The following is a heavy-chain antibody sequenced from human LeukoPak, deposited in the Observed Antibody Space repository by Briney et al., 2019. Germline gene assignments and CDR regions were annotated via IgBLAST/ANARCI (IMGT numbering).Heavy chain of an antibody. Sequence: GGSLRLSCAASGFTFSKYAMTWVRQAPGKELEWVSAITATSSSTHDADSVQGRFAISRDNSKNTLYLQMNSLRPEDTAIYYCAKLFESGTYNNFFHYWGQGTLVTVFS. CDR2: ITATSSST. CDR1: GFTFSKYA. V-gene: IGHV3-23*01. D-gene: IGHD3-10*01. J-gene: IGHJ4*02. CDR3: AKLFESGTYNNFFHY.